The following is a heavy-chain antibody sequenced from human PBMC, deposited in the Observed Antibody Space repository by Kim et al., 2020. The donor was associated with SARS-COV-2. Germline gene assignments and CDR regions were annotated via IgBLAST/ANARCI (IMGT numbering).Heavy chain of an antibody. V-gene: IGHV7-4-1*02. CDR2: NP. Sequence: NPTYAQGFTGRFVFSLDNSVRTAYMQISSLKAEDTAVYYCARGGSGYYFDYWGQGTLVTVSS. J-gene: IGHJ4*02. D-gene: IGHD3-10*01. CDR3: ARGGSGYYFDY.